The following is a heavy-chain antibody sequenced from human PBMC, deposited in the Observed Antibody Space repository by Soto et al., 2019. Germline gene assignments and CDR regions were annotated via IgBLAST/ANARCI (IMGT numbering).Heavy chain of an antibody. CDR3: ARDGITVTTSAPPDY. J-gene: IGHJ4*02. D-gene: IGHD4-17*01. CDR2: IWYDGSNK. CDR1: GFTFSSYG. V-gene: IGHV3-33*01. Sequence: QVQLVESGGGVVQPGRSLRLSCAASGFTFSSYGMHWVRQAPGKGLEWVAVIWYDGSNKYYADSVKGRFTISRDNSKNTLYLQMNSLRAEDTAVYYCARDGITVTTSAPPDYWGQGTLVTVSS.